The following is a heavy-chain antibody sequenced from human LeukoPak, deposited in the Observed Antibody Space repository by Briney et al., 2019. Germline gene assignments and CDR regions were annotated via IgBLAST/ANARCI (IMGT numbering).Heavy chain of an antibody. V-gene: IGHV1-2*02. Sequence: ASVKVSCEASGYTFTGYYMHWVRQAPGQGLEWMGWINPNSGGTNYAQKFQGRVTMTRDTSISTAYMELSRLRSDDTAVYYCARAPYFPYYYMDVWGKGTTVTVSS. CDR3: ARAPYFPYYYMDV. J-gene: IGHJ6*03. CDR2: INPNSGGT. CDR1: GYTFTGYY. D-gene: IGHD3-10*01.